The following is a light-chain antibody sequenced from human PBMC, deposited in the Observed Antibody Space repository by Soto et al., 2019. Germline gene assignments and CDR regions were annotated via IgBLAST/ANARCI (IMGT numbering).Light chain of an antibody. V-gene: IGKV1-5*03. Sequence: DIQMTQSPSTQSGSVGDSVTNTCRASQTISSWLAWYQQKPGKAPKLMIYKASTLKSGVPSRFSGSGSGTEFTLTISSLQPDDCATYYCQRSNSYSEAFGQGTKVDIK. J-gene: IGKJ1*01. CDR2: KAS. CDR1: QTISSW. CDR3: QRSNSYSEA.